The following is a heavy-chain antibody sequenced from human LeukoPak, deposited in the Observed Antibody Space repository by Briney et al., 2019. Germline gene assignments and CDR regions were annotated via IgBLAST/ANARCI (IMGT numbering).Heavy chain of an antibody. Sequence: GGSLGLSCAASGFTFSSYAMSWVRQAPGRGLEWVSAISGSGGSTFYADSVKGRFTISRDNSKNTLYLQMNSLRAEDTAVYYCAKVLPPSSGDYWGQGTLVTVSS. CDR2: ISGSGGST. CDR3: AKVLPPSSGDY. CDR1: GFTFSSYA. D-gene: IGHD3-22*01. V-gene: IGHV3-23*01. J-gene: IGHJ4*02.